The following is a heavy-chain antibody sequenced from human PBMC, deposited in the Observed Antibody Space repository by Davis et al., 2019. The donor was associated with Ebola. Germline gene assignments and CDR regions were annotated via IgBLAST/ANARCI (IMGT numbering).Heavy chain of an antibody. CDR3: AGGMMGFRFDH. CDR2: IYPHDSQT. Sequence: GESLKISCEGSGYDLTTYWIAWVRQTPGKGVEWMAMIYPHDSQTKYNPSFEGLITVSVDRSITTAYLQWRTLKASDTAMYYCAGGMMGFRFDHWGQGTPVTVSS. J-gene: IGHJ4*02. V-gene: IGHV5-51*01. D-gene: IGHD2-15*01. CDR1: GYDLTTYW.